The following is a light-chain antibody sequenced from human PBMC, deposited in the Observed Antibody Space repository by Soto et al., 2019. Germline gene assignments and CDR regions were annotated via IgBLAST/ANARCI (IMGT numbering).Light chain of an antibody. CDR1: SSDVGGYNY. J-gene: IGLJ2*01. CDR3: SSYTSSSTLV. Sequence: QSVLTQPASVSGSPGPSITISCTGTSSDVGGYNYVSWYQQHPGKAPKLMIYDVSNRPSGVSNRFSGSKSGNTASLTISGLQAEEEANYYCSSYTSSSTLVFGGGTQLTVL. V-gene: IGLV2-14*01. CDR2: DVS.